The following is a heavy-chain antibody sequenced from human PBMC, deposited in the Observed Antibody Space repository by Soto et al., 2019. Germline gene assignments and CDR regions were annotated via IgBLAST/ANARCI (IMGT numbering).Heavy chain of an antibody. V-gene: IGHV3-74*01. CDR1: GFTFSKYW. D-gene: IGHD2-8*01. Sequence: EVQLVESGGGLVQPGKALRLSCAASGFTFSKYWIHWVRQAPGKGPVWVSYISSDGTTTDYADSVKGRFTISRDNAKNTLYLQMDSLRAEDTAVYYCAIQDCTNDVCLEAAVTVGGALEYWGQCDQVTVSS. CDR3: AIQDCTNDVCLEAAVTVGGALEY. CDR2: ISSDGTTT. J-gene: IGHJ4*02.